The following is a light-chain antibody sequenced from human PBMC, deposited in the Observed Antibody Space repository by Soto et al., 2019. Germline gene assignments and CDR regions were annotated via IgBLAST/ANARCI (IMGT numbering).Light chain of an antibody. CDR2: SDD. Sequence: QSVLTQPPSASATPGQRVTISCSGSTSNIGGKSVPWYQQIPGAAPKVVIHSDDQRPSGVPDRFSGSKSGTSASLAINAVRSEDEADYFCSSWDDSLTVVFGGGTKVTV. CDR3: SSWDDSLTVV. V-gene: IGLV1-47*02. J-gene: IGLJ2*01. CDR1: TSNIGGKS.